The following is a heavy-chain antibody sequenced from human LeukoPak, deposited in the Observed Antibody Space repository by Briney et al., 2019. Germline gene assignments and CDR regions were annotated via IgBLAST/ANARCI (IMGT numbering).Heavy chain of an antibody. CDR2: TYYRSKWYN. CDR3: ARRLTQYDCFDP. V-gene: IGHV6-1*01. D-gene: IGHD2-2*01. J-gene: IGHJ5*02. CDR1: GDSVSSNSAA. Sequence: SQTLSLTCAISGDSVSSNSAAWNWIRQSPSRGLEWLGRTYYRSKWYNDYAVSVRGRIAVNPDTSKNQFSLHLNSVTPENTAVYYCARRLTQYDCFDPWGQGILVTVSS.